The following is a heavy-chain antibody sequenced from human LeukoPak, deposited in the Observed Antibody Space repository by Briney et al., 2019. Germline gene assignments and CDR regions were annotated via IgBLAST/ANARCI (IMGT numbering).Heavy chain of an antibody. CDR1: GFTFSSHA. D-gene: IGHD1-26*01. Sequence: PGGSLRLPCAASGFTFSSHAMSWVRQAPGKGLEWVSTISGSGDSTNYADSVKGRFTISRDNSKNTLYLQMSSLRADDTAMYHCAKLIVGARSLFDFRGQGILVTVSS. J-gene: IGHJ4*02. CDR2: ISGSGDST. CDR3: AKLIVGARSLFDF. V-gene: IGHV3-23*01.